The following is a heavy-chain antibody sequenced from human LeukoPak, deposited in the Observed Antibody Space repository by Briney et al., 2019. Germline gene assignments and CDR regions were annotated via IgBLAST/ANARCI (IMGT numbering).Heavy chain of an antibody. V-gene: IGHV1-69*04. J-gene: IGHJ4*02. Sequence: SVKVSCKASGGTFSSYAISWVRQAPGQGLEWMGRIIPILGIANYAQKFQGRVTITADKSTSTAYMELSSLRSEDTAVYYCASPLHYYDSSGYYAFWGQGTLVTVSS. D-gene: IGHD3-22*01. CDR3: ASPLHYYDSSGYYAF. CDR1: GGTFSSYA. CDR2: IIPILGIA.